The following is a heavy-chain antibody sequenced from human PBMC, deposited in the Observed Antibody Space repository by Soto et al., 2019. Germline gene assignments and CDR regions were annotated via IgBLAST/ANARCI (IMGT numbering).Heavy chain of an antibody. J-gene: IGHJ3*02. CDR1: GGSISSYY. D-gene: IGHD2-15*01. CDR2: IYYSGST. Sequence: SETLSLTCTVSGGSISSYYWSWIRQPPGKGLEWIGYIYYSGSTNYNPSLKSRVTISVDTSKNQFSLKLSSVTAADTAVYYCAGDTEEVVVGRAFDIWGQGTMVTVSS. V-gene: IGHV4-59*01. CDR3: AGDTEEVVVGRAFDI.